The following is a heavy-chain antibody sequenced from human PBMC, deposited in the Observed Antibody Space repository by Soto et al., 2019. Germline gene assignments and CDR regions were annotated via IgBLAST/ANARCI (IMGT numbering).Heavy chain of an antibody. V-gene: IGHV3-23*01. CDR3: AKELVNSGSCYFDY. Sequence: GGSLRLSCAASGFIFSSYAMSWVRQAPGKGLEWVPAISGSGGSTYYADSVKGRFTISRDNSKNTLYLQMNSLRAEDTAVYYCAKELVNSGSCYFDYWGQGTLVTVSS. CDR1: GFIFSSYA. D-gene: IGHD1-26*01. CDR2: ISGSGGST. J-gene: IGHJ4*02.